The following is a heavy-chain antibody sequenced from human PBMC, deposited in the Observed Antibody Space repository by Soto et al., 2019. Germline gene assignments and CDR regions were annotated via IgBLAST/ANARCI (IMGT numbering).Heavy chain of an antibody. Sequence: PSETLSLTCTVSGGSIRSGGYYWRWVRQNPRRGLEWIGNIYYSGNTYYNQSLKSRLTISVDTSKNQFSLNLSSVTAADTAVYYCARDRLMATAGTARHYFGLDVWGQGTTVTVSS. CDR3: ARDRLMATAGTARHYFGLDV. J-gene: IGHJ6*02. CDR2: IYYSGNT. V-gene: IGHV4-31*03. CDR1: GGSIRSGGYY. D-gene: IGHD5-18*01.